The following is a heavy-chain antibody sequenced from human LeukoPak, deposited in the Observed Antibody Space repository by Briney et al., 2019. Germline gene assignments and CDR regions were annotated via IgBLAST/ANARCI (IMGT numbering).Heavy chain of an antibody. CDR2: IYYSGST. D-gene: IGHD3-16*01. CDR3: ARNVSRGEPGGAFDM. J-gene: IGHJ3*02. CDR1: GGAISGRRDY. V-gene: IGHV4-39*01. Sequence: ASETLSLTCTVSGGAISGRRDYWGWIRQPPGKGLEWIASIYYSGSTHYNPSLKSRVTISVDTSRNQFSLKLRIATAADTAMYYCARNVSRGEPGGAFDMWGQGTMVTDSS.